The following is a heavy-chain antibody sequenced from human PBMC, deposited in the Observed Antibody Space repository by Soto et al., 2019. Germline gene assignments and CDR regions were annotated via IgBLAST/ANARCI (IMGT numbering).Heavy chain of an antibody. J-gene: IGHJ4*02. Sequence: SETLSLTGTVSGGCISSYYLSGSRQPAGKGLQWIVRIYTSGITNYNPSLKSRVTMSVDTSKNQFSLKLSSVTAADTAVYYCARACSSTSCYDVFDSWGQGTLVTVSS. V-gene: IGHV4-4*07. CDR1: GGCISSYY. CDR3: ARACSSTSCYDVFDS. D-gene: IGHD2-2*01. CDR2: IYTSGIT.